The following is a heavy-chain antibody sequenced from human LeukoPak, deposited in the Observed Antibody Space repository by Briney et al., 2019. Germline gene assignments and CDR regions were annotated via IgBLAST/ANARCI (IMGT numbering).Heavy chain of an antibody. Sequence: GGSLRLSCAASGFTFSDYYMSWIRQAPGKGLEWVSYISSSSSYTNYADSVKGRFTISRDNAKNSLYLQMNSLRAEDTAVYYCARAPYYYGSGSSYFDYWGQGTLVTVSS. CDR2: ISSSSSYT. J-gene: IGHJ4*02. D-gene: IGHD3-10*01. CDR1: GFTFSDYY. CDR3: ARAPYYYGSGSSYFDY. V-gene: IGHV3-11*05.